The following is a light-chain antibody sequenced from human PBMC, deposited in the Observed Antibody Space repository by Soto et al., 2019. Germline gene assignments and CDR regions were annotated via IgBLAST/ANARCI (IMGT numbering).Light chain of an antibody. Sequence: DIVMTQSPDSLAVSLGERATINCKSSQSVLYSSDNKNYLAWYQQKPGQPPRLLIYWASTRESGVPDRFSGGGFGTDFTLTISSLQAEDVAVYHCQQYYSSSWTFGQGTKVEIK. V-gene: IGKV4-1*01. CDR2: WAS. CDR3: QQYYSSSWT. J-gene: IGKJ1*01. CDR1: QSVLYSSDNKNY.